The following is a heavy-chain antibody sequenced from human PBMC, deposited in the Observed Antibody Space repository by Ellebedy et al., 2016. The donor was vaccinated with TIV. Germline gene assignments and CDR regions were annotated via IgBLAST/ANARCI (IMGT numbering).Heavy chain of an antibody. CDR1: GFTFSSYG. V-gene: IGHV3-30*03. D-gene: IGHD6-19*01. CDR3: HLRPTVAGTGAFDI. CDR2: VSYDGSNK. Sequence: GESLKISCAASGFTFSSYGMHWVRQAPGKGLEWVAVVSYDGSNKYYADSVKGRFTISRDNSKNTLYLQMNSLRAEDTAVYYCHLRPTVAGTGAFDIWGQGTMVTVSS. J-gene: IGHJ3*02.